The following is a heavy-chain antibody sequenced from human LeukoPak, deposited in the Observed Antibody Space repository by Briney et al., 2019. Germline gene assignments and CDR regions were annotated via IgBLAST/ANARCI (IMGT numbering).Heavy chain of an antibody. Sequence: PSETLSLTCTVSGGSISSYYWSWIRQPPGKGLEWIGYIYYSGSTNYNPSLKSRVTISVDTSKNQFSLKLSSVTAADTAVYYCARRSRGYDSSWAFDIWGQGTMVTVSS. J-gene: IGHJ3*02. CDR3: ARRSRGYDSSWAFDI. D-gene: IGHD5-12*01. CDR2: IYYSGST. V-gene: IGHV4-59*08. CDR1: GGSISSYY.